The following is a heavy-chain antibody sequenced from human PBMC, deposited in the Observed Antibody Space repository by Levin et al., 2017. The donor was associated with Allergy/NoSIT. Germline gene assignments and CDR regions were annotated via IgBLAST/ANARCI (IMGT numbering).Heavy chain of an antibody. D-gene: IGHD6-13*01. CDR1: GGSISSTSYY. CDR3: TRRLGRVGYSTTWDLARPFFDN. J-gene: IGHJ4*02. V-gene: IGHV4-39*01. Sequence: PSETLSLTCSVSGGSISSTSYYWGWVRQPPGTGLEWIGSIYYSGNTYYNPSLKSRVTISVDTSTNQFSLKLTSVTAADSAMYYCTRRLGRVGYSTTWDLARPFFDNWGQGTLVTVSS. CDR2: IYYSGNT.